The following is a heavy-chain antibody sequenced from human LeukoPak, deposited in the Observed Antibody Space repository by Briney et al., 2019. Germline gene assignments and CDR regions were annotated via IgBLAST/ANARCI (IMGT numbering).Heavy chain of an antibody. CDR1: GFTFSSYG. CDR3: AKDITMIVVTGPDY. V-gene: IGHV3-30*02. D-gene: IGHD3-22*01. CDR2: IRYDGSNK. J-gene: IGHJ4*02. Sequence: PGGSLRLSCAASGFTFSSYGMHWVRQAPGKGLEWVAFIRYDGSNKYYADSVKGRFTISRDNSKNTLYLQMNSLRAEDTAVYYCAKDITMIVVTGPDYWGQGTLVTVSS.